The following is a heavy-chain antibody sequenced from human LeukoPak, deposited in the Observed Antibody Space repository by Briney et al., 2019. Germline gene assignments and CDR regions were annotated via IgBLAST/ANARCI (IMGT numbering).Heavy chain of an antibody. CDR2: IYSGGAT. V-gene: IGHV3-66*01. CDR1: GFTVSSNY. D-gene: IGHD6-6*01. CDR3: ARDPPAVAANTYG. J-gene: IGHJ4*02. Sequence: PGGSLRLSCAASGFTVSSNYMRWVRQAPGKGLEWVSLIYSGGATLYADAVKGRFTISRDGSKNTLYLQMNSLRAEDTAVYYCARDPPAVAANTYGWGQGTLVTVSS.